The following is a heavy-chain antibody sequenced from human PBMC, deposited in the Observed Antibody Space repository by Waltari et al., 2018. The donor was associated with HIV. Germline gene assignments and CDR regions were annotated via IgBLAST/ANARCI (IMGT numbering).Heavy chain of an antibody. CDR1: GYTFPSYD. J-gene: IGHJ4*02. CDR3: ARSVVPAAASDY. D-gene: IGHD2-2*01. Sequence: QVQLVQSGAEVQTPGASVKVSCKASGYTFPSYDIHRVRQATGQGLEWMGWMNPNSGNTGYAQKFQGRVTMTRNTSISTAYMELSSLRSEDTAVYYCARSVVPAAASDYWGQGTLVTVSS. V-gene: IGHV1-8*01. CDR2: MNPNSGNT.